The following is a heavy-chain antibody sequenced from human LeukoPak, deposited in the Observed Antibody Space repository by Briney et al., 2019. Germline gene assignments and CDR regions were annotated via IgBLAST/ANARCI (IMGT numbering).Heavy chain of an antibody. CDR2: IIPILGIA. CDR3: ARAMSIPGVTIFSYHDAFDI. D-gene: IGHD3-3*01. CDR1: GGTFSSYA. Sequence: ASVKVSCKASGGTFSSYAISWVRQAPGQGLEWMGRIIPILGIANYAQKFQGRVTITADKSTSTAYMELSSLRSEDTAVYYCARAMSIPGVTIFSYHDAFDIWGQGTMVTVSS. V-gene: IGHV1-69*04. J-gene: IGHJ3*02.